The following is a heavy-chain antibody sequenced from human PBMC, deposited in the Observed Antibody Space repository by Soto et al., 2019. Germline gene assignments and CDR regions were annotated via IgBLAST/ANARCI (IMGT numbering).Heavy chain of an antibody. CDR3: ARGQVLTGHDY. J-gene: IGHJ4*02. D-gene: IGHD3-9*01. Sequence: QVQLQQWGAGLLKPSETLSLTCAVYGGSFSGYYWSWIRQPPGKGLEWIGEINHSGSTNYNPSLKSRVTISVDTSKNQFSLKLSSVTAADTAVYYCARGQVLTGHDYWGQGTLVTVSS. CDR2: INHSGST. CDR1: GGSFSGYY. V-gene: IGHV4-34*01.